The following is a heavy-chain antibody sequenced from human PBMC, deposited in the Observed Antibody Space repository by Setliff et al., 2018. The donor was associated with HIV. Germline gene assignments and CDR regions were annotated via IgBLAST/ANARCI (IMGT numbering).Heavy chain of an antibody. CDR1: GYSIRSTYY. V-gene: IGHV4-38-2*02. J-gene: IGHJ5*02. D-gene: IGHD3-16*01. Sequence: SETLSLTCNVSGYSIRSTYYWGWIRQTPGKGLEWLGSIYHRGNSYYRPSLKSRVSISVDTSKNQFSLTLRSMSAADTAVYYCVRHVGKFSSDARYYGVGWFDRWGQGTLVTVSS. CDR2: IYHRGNS. CDR3: VRHVGKFSSDARYYGVGWFDR.